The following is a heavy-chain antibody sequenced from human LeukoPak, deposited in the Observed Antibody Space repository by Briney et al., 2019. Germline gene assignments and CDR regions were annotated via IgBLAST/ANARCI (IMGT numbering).Heavy chain of an antibody. CDR3: ARGSYDFWSGYPGIDAFDI. CDR2: IYYSGST. Sequence: SETLSLTCTVSGGSISSYYWSWIRQPPGKGLEWIGYIYYSGSTNYNPSLKSRVTISVDTSKNQFSLKLSSVTAADTAVYYCARGSYDFWSGYPGIDAFDIWGQGTMVTVSS. CDR1: GGSISSYY. V-gene: IGHV4-59*01. D-gene: IGHD3-3*01. J-gene: IGHJ3*02.